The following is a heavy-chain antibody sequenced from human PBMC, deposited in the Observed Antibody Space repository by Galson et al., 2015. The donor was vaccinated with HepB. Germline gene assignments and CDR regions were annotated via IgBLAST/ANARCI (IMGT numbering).Heavy chain of an antibody. Sequence: QSGAEVKKPGESLKISCKGSGYSFTSYWIGWVRQMPGKGLEWMGIIYPGDSDTRYSPSFQGQVTISADKSISTAYLQWSSLKASDTAMYYCARFIKTRATISYFQHWGQGTLVTVSS. J-gene: IGHJ1*01. CDR2: IYPGDSDT. CDR1: GYSFTSYW. D-gene: IGHD5-24*01. V-gene: IGHV5-51*03. CDR3: ARFIKTRATISYFQH.